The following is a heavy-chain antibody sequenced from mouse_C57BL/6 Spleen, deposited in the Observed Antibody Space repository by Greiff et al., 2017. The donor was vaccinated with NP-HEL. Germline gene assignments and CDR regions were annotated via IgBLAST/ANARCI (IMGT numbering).Heavy chain of an antibody. J-gene: IGHJ2*01. CDR3: ARQGYYGSSYPYYFDY. CDR1: GFTFSSYG. CDR2: ISSGGSYT. Sequence: DVKLVESGGDLVKPGGSLKLSCAASGFTFSSYGMSWVRQTPDKRLEWVATISSGGSYTYYPDSVKGRFTISRDNAKNTLYLQMSSLKSEDTAMYYCARQGYYGSSYPYYFDYWGQGTTLTVSS. D-gene: IGHD1-1*01. V-gene: IGHV5-6*02.